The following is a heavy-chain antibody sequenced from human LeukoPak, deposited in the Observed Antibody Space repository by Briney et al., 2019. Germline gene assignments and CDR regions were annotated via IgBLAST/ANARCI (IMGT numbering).Heavy chain of an antibody. D-gene: IGHD3-3*01. CDR3: ARDLRGTITHNWFDP. CDR1: GGSFSGYY. CDR2: INHSGST. V-gene: IGHV4-34*01. Sequence: SETLSLTCAVHGGSFSGYYWSWIRQPPGKGLEWIGEINHSGSTNYNPSLKSRVTISVDTSKNQFSLKLSSVTAADTAVYYCARDLRGTITHNWFDPWGQGTLVTVSS. J-gene: IGHJ5*02.